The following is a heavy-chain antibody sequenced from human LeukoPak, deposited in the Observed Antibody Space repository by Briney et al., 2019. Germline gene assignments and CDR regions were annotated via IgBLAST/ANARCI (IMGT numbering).Heavy chain of an antibody. J-gene: IGHJ3*02. V-gene: IGHV4-39*07. CDR3: ARDVYSSSWISAFDI. CDR1: GGSISSSSYY. CDR2: IYYSGST. Sequence: PSETLSLTCTVSGGSISSSSYYWGWIRQPPGKGLEWIGSIYYSGSTYYNPSLKSRVTISVDTCKNQFSLKLSSVTAADTAVYYCARDVYSSSWISAFDIWGQGTMVTVSS. D-gene: IGHD6-13*01.